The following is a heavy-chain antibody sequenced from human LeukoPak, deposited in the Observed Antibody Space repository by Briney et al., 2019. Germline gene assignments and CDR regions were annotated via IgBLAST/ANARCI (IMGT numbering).Heavy chain of an antibody. J-gene: IGHJ4*02. D-gene: IGHD3-10*01. Sequence: TSQTLSLTCTVSGGSISSGDYYWSWIRQPPGKGLEWIGYIYYSGSTYYNPSLKSRVTISVDTSKNQFSLKLSSVTAADTAVYYCAMAGRYGGLFDYWGQGTLVTVSS. CDR1: GGSISSGDYY. V-gene: IGHV4-30-4*01. CDR3: AMAGRYGGLFDY. CDR2: IYYSGST.